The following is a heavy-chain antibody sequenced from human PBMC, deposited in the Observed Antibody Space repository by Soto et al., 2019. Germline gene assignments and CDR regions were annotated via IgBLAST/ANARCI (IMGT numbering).Heavy chain of an antibody. J-gene: IGHJ5*02. CDR3: ARDLYGDYL. D-gene: IGHD4-17*01. V-gene: IGHV4-59*02. CDR2: IYYSGST. Sequence: SETLSLTCTVSGGSVSSYYWSWIRQPPGKGLEWIGYIYYSGSTNYNPSLKSRVTISVDTSKNQFSLKLSSVTAADTAVYYCARDLYGDYLWGQGTLVTVSS. CDR1: GGSVSSYY.